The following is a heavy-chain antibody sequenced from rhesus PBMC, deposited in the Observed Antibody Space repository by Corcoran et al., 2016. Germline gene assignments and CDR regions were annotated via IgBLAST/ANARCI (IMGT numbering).Heavy chain of an antibody. Sequence: QLQLQESGPGLVKPSETLSLTCAVSGGSVSRSDWWNWIRQPPGKGLEWIGRILGSGGSSSYNPSLRGRVTISTDTSKNQFSLKVTSVTAADTAVYFCARLSSSWSYGLDSWGQGVVVTVSS. V-gene: IGHV4-57*01. CDR2: ILGSGGSS. CDR3: ARLSSSWSYGLDS. CDR1: GGSVSRSDW. J-gene: IGHJ6*01. D-gene: IGHD6-37*01.